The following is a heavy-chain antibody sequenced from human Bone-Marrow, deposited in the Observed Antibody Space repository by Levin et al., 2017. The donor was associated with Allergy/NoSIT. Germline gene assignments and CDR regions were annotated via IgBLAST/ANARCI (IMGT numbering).Heavy chain of an antibody. V-gene: IGHV4-4*07. J-gene: IGHJ6*02. D-gene: IGHD1-26*01. Sequence: NASETLSLTCTVSGGSISYYYWNWIRQPAGKGLEWIGRIYSSGNTNYNPSLRSRLTMSVDTSKNQFFLEVTSVTAADTAVYYCARGEHTMDVWGQGTTVTVAS. CDR3: ARGEHTMDV. CDR1: GGSISYYY. CDR2: IYSSGNT.